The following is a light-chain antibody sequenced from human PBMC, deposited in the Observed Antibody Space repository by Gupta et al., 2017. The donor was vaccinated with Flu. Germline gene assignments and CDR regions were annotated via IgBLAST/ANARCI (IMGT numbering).Light chain of an antibody. CDR1: RNVISSY. V-gene: IGKV3-20*01. CDR2: GAA. J-gene: IGKJ5*01. CDR3: QQYGSTPNT. Sequence: ATRPSSPGEGAVLTTRASRNVISSYLGWYQQKPGKAPRLLIYGAASRATGIPDRFSGSGSGTDFTLTISRLQPEDFAGYYCQQYGSTPNTFGQGTRLEIK.